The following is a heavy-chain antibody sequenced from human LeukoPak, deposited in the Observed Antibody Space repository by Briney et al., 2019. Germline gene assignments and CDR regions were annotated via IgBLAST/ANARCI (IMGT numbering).Heavy chain of an antibody. CDR2: MNPNSGNT. V-gene: IGHV1-8*01. CDR3: ARSPREITIFGVVRRYYYYGMDV. Sequence: ASVKVSCKASGYTFTSYDINWVRQATGQGLEWMGWMNPNSGNTGYAQEFQGRVTMTRNTSISTAYMELSSLRSEDTAVYYCARSPREITIFGVVRRYYYYGMDVWGQGTTVTVSS. CDR1: GYTFTSYD. D-gene: IGHD3-3*01. J-gene: IGHJ6*02.